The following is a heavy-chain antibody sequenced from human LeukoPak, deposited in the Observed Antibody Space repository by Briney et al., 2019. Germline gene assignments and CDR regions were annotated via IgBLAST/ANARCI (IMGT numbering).Heavy chain of an antibody. CDR3: ARDTATAAAGTSLGY. CDR2: IWYDGSNK. V-gene: IGHV3-33*01. Sequence: GGSLRLSCAASGFTFRSYGMHWVRQAPGKGLGRVAVIWYDGSNKYYADSVKGRFTISRDNSKNTLYLQMNSLRAEDTAVYYCARDTATAAAGTSLGYWGQGTLVTVSS. J-gene: IGHJ4*02. CDR1: GFTFRSYG. D-gene: IGHD6-13*01.